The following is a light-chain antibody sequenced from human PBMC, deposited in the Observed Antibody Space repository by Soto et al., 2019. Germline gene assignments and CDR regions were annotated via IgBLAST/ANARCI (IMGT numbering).Light chain of an antibody. CDR2: GAS. CDR3: QQYGSSPYT. Sequence: EIVLTQSPGTLSLSPGERATLSCRASQSVSSSYLAWYQQKPGQAPRLLIYGASSRATGIPDRVSGSESGTDFTLTISRLEPEDFAVYYCQQYGSSPYTFGQGTKLEIK. J-gene: IGKJ2*01. V-gene: IGKV3-20*01. CDR1: QSVSSSY.